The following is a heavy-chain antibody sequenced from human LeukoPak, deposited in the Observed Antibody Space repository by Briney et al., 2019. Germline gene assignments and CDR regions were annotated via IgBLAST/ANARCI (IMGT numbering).Heavy chain of an antibody. Sequence: PSETLSLTCTVSGGSISSSTYYWGWIRQPPGKGLEWIGSIYYSGSTYYNPSLKSRVTISVDTSKNQFSLKLGSVTAADTAVYYCARGGNYDSSGSRAEYFRHWGQGTLVTVSS. CDR3: ARGGNYDSSGSRAEYFRH. D-gene: IGHD3-22*01. J-gene: IGHJ1*01. CDR1: GGSISSSTYY. CDR2: IYYSGST. V-gene: IGHV4-39*01.